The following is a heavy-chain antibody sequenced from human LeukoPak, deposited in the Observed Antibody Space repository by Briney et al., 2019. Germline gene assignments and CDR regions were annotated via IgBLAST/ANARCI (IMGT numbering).Heavy chain of an antibody. CDR1: GFTFSSYS. CDR3: ASPCSSTSCANDAFDI. D-gene: IGHD2-2*01. J-gene: IGHJ3*02. Sequence: GGSLRLSCAASGFTFSSYSMNWVRQAPGKGLEWVSSISSSSGYIYYADSVKGRFTISRDNSKNTLYLQMNSLRAEDTAVYYCASPCSSTSCANDAFDIWGQGTMVTVSS. CDR2: ISSSSGYI. V-gene: IGHV3-21*04.